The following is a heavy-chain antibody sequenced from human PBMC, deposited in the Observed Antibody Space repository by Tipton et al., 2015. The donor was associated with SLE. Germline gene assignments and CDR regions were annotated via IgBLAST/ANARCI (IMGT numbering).Heavy chain of an antibody. J-gene: IGHJ4*02. V-gene: IGHV3-48*01. Sequence: SLRLSCAASGFTFSSYSMNWVRQAPGKGLEWVSYISSSSSTIYYADSVRGRFTISRDNAKNSLYLQMNSLRAEDTAVYYCAKDPAVAGFDYWGQGTLVTVSS. CDR2: ISSSSSTI. D-gene: IGHD6-19*01. CDR1: GFTFSSYS. CDR3: AKDPAVAGFDY.